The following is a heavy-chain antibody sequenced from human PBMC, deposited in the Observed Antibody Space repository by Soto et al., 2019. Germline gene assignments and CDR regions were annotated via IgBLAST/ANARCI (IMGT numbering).Heavy chain of an antibody. V-gene: IGHV3-48*02. CDR2: IGGARSSTI. Sequence: GGSLRLSCAASGSTFSIYSMNWVRQAPGKGLEWVSQIGGARSSTIYYADSVKGRFTISRDNAKNSLYLQMNSLRDEDTAVYYCARDFGYDDVWGQGTTVTVSS. CDR1: GSTFSIYS. D-gene: IGHD3-22*01. J-gene: IGHJ6*02. CDR3: ARDFGYDDV.